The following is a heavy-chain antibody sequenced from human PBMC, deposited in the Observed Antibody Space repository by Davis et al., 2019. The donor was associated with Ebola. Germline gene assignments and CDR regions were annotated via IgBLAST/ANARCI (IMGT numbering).Heavy chain of an antibody. V-gene: IGHV3-74*01. J-gene: IGHJ6*02. CDR2: INSDGSST. CDR3: ARDEVIAARRLWYYGMDV. Sequence: HTGGSLRLSCAASGFTFSSYWMHWVRQAPGKGLVWVSRINSDGSSTSYADSVKGRFTISRDNAKNTLYVQMNSLRAEDTAVYYCARDEVIAARRLWYYGMDVWGQGTTVTVSS. D-gene: IGHD6-6*01. CDR1: GFTFSSYW.